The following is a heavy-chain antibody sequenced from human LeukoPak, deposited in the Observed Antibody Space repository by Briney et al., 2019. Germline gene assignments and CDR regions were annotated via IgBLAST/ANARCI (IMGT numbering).Heavy chain of an antibody. D-gene: IGHD3/OR15-3a*01. CDR2: IGGSGGDT. CDR1: GFTFSTYA. CDR3: VPLGGLGYYQYGMDV. J-gene: IGHJ6*02. Sequence: PGGSLRLSCVVSGFTFSTYAMSWVRQAPGKGLEWVSGIGGSGGDTFTVSRDTSKDTLFLQIDSLRTEDTAVYYCVPLGGLGYYQYGMDVWGRGTTVTVSS. V-gene: IGHV3-23*01.